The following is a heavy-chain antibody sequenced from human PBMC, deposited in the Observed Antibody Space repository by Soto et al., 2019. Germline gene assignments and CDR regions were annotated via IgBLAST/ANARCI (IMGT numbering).Heavy chain of an antibody. J-gene: IGHJ4*02. CDR2: ISYDGSNK. Sequence: PGGSLGLACASSGFTFSIYGMHWVLQAPGKGLEWVAVISYDGSNKYYADSVKGRFTISRDNSKNTLYLQMNSLRAEDTAVYYCAMGEYSSSSAFDYWGQGTLVTVSS. V-gene: IGHV3-30*03. CDR1: GFTFSIYG. CDR3: AMGEYSSSSAFDY. D-gene: IGHD6-6*01.